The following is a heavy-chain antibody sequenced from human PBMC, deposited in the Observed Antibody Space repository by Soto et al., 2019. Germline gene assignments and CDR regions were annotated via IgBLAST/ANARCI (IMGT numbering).Heavy chain of an antibody. CDR3: ASNYAYAEGYYWYGIDV. CDR2: ISSYGSDT. CDR1: GFTFSRYW. V-gene: IGHV3-74*01. J-gene: IGHJ6*02. Sequence: EVQLVESGGGLVLPGGSLRLSCAASGFTFSRYWMHWVRQAPGKGLVWVSRISSYGSDTHYADSVKGRFTISRDNAKNTLYLQMNSLRADDTGVYYCASNYAYAEGYYWYGIDVWGQGTTVTVSS. D-gene: IGHD3-16*01.